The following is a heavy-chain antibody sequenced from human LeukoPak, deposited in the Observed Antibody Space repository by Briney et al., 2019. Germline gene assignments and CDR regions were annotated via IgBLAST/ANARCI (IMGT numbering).Heavy chain of an antibody. V-gene: IGHV1-18*01. J-gene: IGHJ4*02. CDR2: SSAYNGNT. CDR3: ARVLRSSGWYSGANFDY. D-gene: IGHD6-19*01. Sequence: APVKVSCKSSVYPLSNYGFIWVRQAPGQGLEWMGWSSAYNGNTNYAPKFQGRVIMTTDTSTSTAYMELRSLISDDTAVYYCARVLRSSGWYSGANFDYWGQGTLVTVSS. CDR1: VYPLSNYG.